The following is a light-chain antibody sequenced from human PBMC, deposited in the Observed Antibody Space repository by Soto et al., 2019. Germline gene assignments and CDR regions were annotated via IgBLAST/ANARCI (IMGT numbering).Light chain of an antibody. V-gene: IGKV1-5*01. J-gene: IGKJ1*01. CDR2: DAS. CDR3: QQYNSDWK. Sequence: DIQMTQSPSTLSASVGDRVTIACRASQSVNTWLAWYQKKPGKPPKLLIYDASSLQSGVPSRFSGSGSGTEFTLTISRLQPDDFATYYCQQYNSDWKFGQGTKVDIK. CDR1: QSVNTW.